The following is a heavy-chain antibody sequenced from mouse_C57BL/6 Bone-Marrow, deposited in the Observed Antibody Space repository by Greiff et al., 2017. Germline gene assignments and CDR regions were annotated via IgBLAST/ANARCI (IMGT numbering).Heavy chain of an antibody. Sequence: QVQLQQSGAELAKPGASVKLSCKASGYTFTSYWMHWVKQRPGQGLEWIGYINPSSGYTKYNQKFKDKATLTADKSSSTAYMQLSSLTYEDSAVXYCARETGTCYYAMDYWGQGTSVTVSS. CDR3: ARETGTCYYAMDY. V-gene: IGHV1-7*01. CDR2: INPSSGYT. J-gene: IGHJ4*01. D-gene: IGHD4-1*01. CDR1: GYTFTSYW.